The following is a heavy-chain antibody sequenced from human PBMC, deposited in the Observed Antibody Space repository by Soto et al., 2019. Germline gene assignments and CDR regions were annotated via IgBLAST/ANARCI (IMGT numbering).Heavy chain of an antibody. J-gene: IGHJ4*02. D-gene: IGHD5-12*01. V-gene: IGHV3-23*01. CDR1: GFTFATYT. Sequence: QLLESGGGLVQPGGSLRLSCAASGFTFATYTMNWVRQAPGKGLEWVSGIYGSGDSTFYADSVKGRFTISRDNSKTTLDLQIKSLRAEDTAVYYCAKDARPDGYWDFDYWGQGPLVTVSS. CDR2: IYGSGDST. CDR3: AKDARPDGYWDFDY.